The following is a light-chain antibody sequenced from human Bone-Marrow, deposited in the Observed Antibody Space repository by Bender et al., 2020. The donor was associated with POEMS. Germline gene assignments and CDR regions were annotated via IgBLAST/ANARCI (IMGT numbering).Light chain of an antibody. CDR2: DVN. CDR3: CSYAGSSTPSV. J-gene: IGLJ3*02. Sequence: QSALSQPASVSGSPGQSITISCTGTSSDVGLSNHVSWYQQYPGKAPKLIIYDVNNRPSGVSYRFSGSKSGNTASLTISGLKAEDEADYYCCSYAGSSTPSVFGGGTKLTVL. CDR1: SSDVGLSNH. V-gene: IGLV2-23*02.